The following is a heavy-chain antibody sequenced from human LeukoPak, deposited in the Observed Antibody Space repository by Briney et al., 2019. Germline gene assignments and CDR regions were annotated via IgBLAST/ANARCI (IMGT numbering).Heavy chain of an antibody. J-gene: IGHJ5*02. Sequence: SETLSLTCTVSGGSISSSSYYWGWIRQPPGKGLEWIGSIYYSGSTYYNPSLKSRVTISVDTSKNQFSLKLSSVTAADTAVYYCASRGGCSSTSCYSWFDPWGQGTLVTVYS. D-gene: IGHD2-2*01. CDR1: GGSISSSSYY. V-gene: IGHV4-39*07. CDR2: IYYSGST. CDR3: ASRGGCSSTSCYSWFDP.